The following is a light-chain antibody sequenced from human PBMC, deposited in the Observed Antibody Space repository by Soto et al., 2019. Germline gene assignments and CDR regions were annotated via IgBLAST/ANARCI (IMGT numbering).Light chain of an antibody. CDR1: PSISSW. V-gene: IGKV1-5*01. J-gene: IGKJ1*01. Sequence: DIQMTQPPSTLSASVGDRVTITCRASPSISSWLAWYQQKPGKAPKLLIYDASSLESGVPSRFSGSGSGTEFTLTISSLQPDDFATYYCQQYNSYSGTFGQGTKVEIK. CDR3: QQYNSYSGT. CDR2: DAS.